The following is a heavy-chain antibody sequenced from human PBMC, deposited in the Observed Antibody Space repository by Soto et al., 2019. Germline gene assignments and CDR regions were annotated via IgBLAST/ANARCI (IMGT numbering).Heavy chain of an antibody. CDR1: GFSLSTSGVG. CDR3: AHSPLAEQLVPGWCDP. D-gene: IGHD6-13*01. V-gene: IGHV2-5*02. CDR2: IYWDDDK. J-gene: IGHJ5*02. Sequence: QITLKESGPTLVKPTQTLTLTCTFSGFSLSTSGVGVGWIRQPPGKALEWLALIYWDDDKRYSPSLKSRLTITTHTSQTQVVLTMTTMDPVDTATYYCAHSPLAEQLVPGWCDPWGQGTLVTVSS.